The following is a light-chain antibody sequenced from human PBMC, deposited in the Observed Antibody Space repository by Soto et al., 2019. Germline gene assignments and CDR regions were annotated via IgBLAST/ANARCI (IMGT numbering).Light chain of an antibody. J-gene: IGKJ3*01. CDR3: QKCDYLPI. V-gene: IGKV1-33*01. CDR1: QAISFY. Sequence: IQLTQSPSSLSASVGDRVTITCRASQAISFYVAWYQQRPGRAPQLLIYDASILEAGVPSRFSGSGSGTDFTFTISSLQPEDVATYYCQKCDYLPIFGPGTTVDFK. CDR2: DAS.